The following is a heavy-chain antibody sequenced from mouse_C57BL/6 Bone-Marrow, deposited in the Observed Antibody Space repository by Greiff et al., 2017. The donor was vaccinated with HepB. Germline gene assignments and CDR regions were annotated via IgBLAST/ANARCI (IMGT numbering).Heavy chain of an antibody. Sequence: VQLQQPGAELVMPGASVKLSCKASGYTFTSYWMHWVKQRPGQGLEWIGEIDPSDSYTNYNQKFKGKSTLTVDKSSSTAYMQLSSLTSEDSAVYYCARSGAGTGCFDYWGQGTTLTVSS. J-gene: IGHJ2*01. CDR2: IDPSDSYT. V-gene: IGHV1-69*01. CDR3: ARSGAGTGCFDY. CDR1: GYTFTSYW. D-gene: IGHD4-1*01.